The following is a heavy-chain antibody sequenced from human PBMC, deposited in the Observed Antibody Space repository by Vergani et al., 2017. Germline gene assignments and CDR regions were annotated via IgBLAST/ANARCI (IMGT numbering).Heavy chain of an antibody. V-gene: IGHV4-30-4*08. CDR2: IYYSGRA. CDR1: GGSISGGDYY. CDR3: ARDRNNWPIYGMDV. D-gene: IGHD3-16*02. Sequence: QVQLQESGPGLVRPSQTLSLICSVSGGSISGGDYYWTWIRQPPGKGLEWIGYIYYSGRAYYNPSLKSRVTISVDTSKNQFSLRLNSVTAADTALYYCARDRNNWPIYGMDVWGRGTPVTVSS. J-gene: IGHJ6*02.